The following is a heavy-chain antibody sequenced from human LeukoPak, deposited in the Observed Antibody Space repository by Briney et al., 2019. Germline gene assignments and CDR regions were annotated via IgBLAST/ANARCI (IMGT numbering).Heavy chain of an antibody. CDR1: GFTFSSYA. CDR3: ARIPPLGQERVDF. D-gene: IGHD7-27*01. CDR2: IKPDGSDK. V-gene: IGHV3-7*01. Sequence: PGGSLRLSCAASGFTFSSYAMSWVRQAPGKGLEWVATIKPDGSDKYYLDSVKGRFTISRDNPKNSLYLQMNGLRAEDTAVYHCARIPPLGQERVDFWGQGALVTVSS. J-gene: IGHJ4*02.